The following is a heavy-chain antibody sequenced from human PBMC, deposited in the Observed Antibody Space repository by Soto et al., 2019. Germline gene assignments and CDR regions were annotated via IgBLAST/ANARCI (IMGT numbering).Heavy chain of an antibody. J-gene: IGHJ5*02. CDR3: AREGDYVGWFYP. D-gene: IGHD4-17*01. Sequence: EVQLVESGGGLVKPGGSLRLSCAASGFTFSSYSMNWVRQAPGKGLEWVSSISSSSSYIYYADSVKGRFTISRDNAKNARYLQMNSLRAEDTAVYYCAREGDYVGWFYPWGQGTLVTVSS. CDR1: GFTFSSYS. CDR2: ISSSSSYI. V-gene: IGHV3-21*01.